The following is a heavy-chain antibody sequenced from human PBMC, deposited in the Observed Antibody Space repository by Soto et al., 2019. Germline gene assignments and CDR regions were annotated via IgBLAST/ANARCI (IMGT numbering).Heavy chain of an antibody. D-gene: IGHD6-19*01. CDR2: TYYRSKWYN. J-gene: IGHJ3*02. CDR1: GDSVSSNSAA. CDR3: AGTAAYSSGWVNAFES. V-gene: IGHV6-1*01. Sequence: SQTLSLTCAIPGDSVSSNSAAWNWIRQSPSRGLEWLGRTYYRSKWYNDYAVSVKSRITINPDTTKNQFSVRLSSVPAADRVVYSCAGTAAYSSGWVNAFESWGQGTMITV.